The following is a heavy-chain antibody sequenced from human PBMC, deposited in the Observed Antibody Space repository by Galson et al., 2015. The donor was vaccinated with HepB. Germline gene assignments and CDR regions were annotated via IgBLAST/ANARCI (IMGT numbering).Heavy chain of an antibody. CDR2: IKQLGSEK. J-gene: IGHJ5*02. V-gene: IGHV3-7*03. D-gene: IGHD3-10*01. CDR3: AQGDPILS. Sequence: SLRLSCAASGFIFSGYWMAWVRQAPGKGLEWVANIKQLGSEKKYVDSVKGRFTISRDNAKNSLYLQMNNLRAEDTALYYCAQGDPILSWGQGTLVTVSS. CDR1: GFIFSGYW.